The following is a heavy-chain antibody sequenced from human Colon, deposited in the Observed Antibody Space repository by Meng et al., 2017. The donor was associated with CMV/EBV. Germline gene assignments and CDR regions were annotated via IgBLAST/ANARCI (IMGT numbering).Heavy chain of an antibody. J-gene: IGHJ4*02. Sequence: GESLKISCAASGFTFSSFEMNWVRQAPGKGLEWVANIKQDGSEQFYADSVKGRFTISRDNAKNSLYLQMNSLTAGDTALYYCGKNRVESWGQGTLVTVSS. D-gene: IGHD3-10*01. CDR3: GKNRVES. CDR1: GFTFSSFE. V-gene: IGHV3-7*01. CDR2: IKQDGSEQ.